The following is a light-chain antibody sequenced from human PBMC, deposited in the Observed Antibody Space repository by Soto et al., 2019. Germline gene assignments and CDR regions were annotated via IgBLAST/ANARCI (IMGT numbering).Light chain of an antibody. J-gene: IGKJ1*01. Sequence: IVLTQSPLSLPVTPGEPASISCRSNESLRQSNGNHYLDWYRQKPGQSPQVLIYLGSNRASGVPDRFSGSGSGTEFTLKISRVEAEDVGVYYCMQALQTPWTFGQGTKVEVK. CDR2: LGS. V-gene: IGKV2-28*01. CDR3: MQALQTPWT. CDR1: ESLRQSNGNHY.